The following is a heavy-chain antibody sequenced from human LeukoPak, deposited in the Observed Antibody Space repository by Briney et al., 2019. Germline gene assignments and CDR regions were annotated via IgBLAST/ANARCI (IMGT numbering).Heavy chain of an antibody. D-gene: IGHD1-14*01. Sequence: GGSLRLSCVASGFTFSKYTMSWVRQAPGKGLEWVSGIYGGGSGSTFYAGSVKGRFTISRDNSKNTLYLQMNSLRDEDTAIYYCAKDFTPDGIWDIDYWGRGTLITVSS. CDR2: IYGGGSGST. J-gene: IGHJ4*02. CDR1: GFTFSKYT. V-gene: IGHV3-23*01. CDR3: AKDFTPDGIWDIDY.